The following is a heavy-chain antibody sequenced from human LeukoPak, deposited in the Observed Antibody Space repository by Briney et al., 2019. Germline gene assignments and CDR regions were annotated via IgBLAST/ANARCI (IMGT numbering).Heavy chain of an antibody. V-gene: IGHV4-61*01. Sequence: SETLSLTCTVSGGSVSSGSYYWSWIRQPPGKGLEWIANIYHSGTTYYNPSLKSRVTISVDTPKDQFSLRLSSVTATDTAVYYCARTDWLSTYFDYWGQGTLVTVSS. J-gene: IGHJ4*02. CDR3: ARTDWLSTYFDY. CDR1: GGSVSSGSYY. D-gene: IGHD3-9*01. CDR2: IYHSGTT.